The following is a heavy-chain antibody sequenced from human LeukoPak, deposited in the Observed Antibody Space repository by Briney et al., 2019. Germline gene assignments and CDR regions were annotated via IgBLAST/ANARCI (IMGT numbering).Heavy chain of an antibody. D-gene: IGHD4-17*01. CDR3: AKGTTVTYYFDY. Sequence: AGGSLRLSCAASGFTFSSYAMSWVRQAPGKGLEWVSAISGSGGSTYYADSVKGRFAISRDNSKNTLYLQMNSLRAEDTAVYYCAKGTTVTYYFDYWGQGTLVTVSS. J-gene: IGHJ4*02. CDR1: GFTFSSYA. CDR2: ISGSGGST. V-gene: IGHV3-23*01.